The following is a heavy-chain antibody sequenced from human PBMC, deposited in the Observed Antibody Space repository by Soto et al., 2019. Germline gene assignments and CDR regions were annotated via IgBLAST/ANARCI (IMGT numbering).Heavy chain of an antibody. CDR3: AKDSPHIVVVPAAPVHAV. CDR1: GFTFSSYA. CDR2: ISGSGGST. V-gene: IGHV3-23*01. D-gene: IGHD2-2*01. Sequence: GGSLRLSCAASGFTFSSYAMSWVRQAPGKGLEWVSAISGSGGSTYYADSVKGRFTISRDNSKNTLYLQMNSLRAEDTAVYYCAKDSPHIVVVPAAPVHAVWGKGTTVTVSS. J-gene: IGHJ6*04.